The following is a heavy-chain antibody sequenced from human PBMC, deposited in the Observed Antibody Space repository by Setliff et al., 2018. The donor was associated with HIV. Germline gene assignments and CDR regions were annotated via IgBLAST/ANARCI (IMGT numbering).Heavy chain of an antibody. D-gene: IGHD5-12*01. J-gene: IGHJ3*02. Sequence: SVKVSCKASGGTFSSYAISWVRQAPGQGLEWMGGIIPIFGTANYAQKFQGRVTITADESTSTAYMELSSLRSEDTAVYYWARMISIEMATRDDAFDIWGQGTMVTVSS. V-gene: IGHV1-69*13. CDR3: ARMISIEMATRDDAFDI. CDR1: GGTFSSYA. CDR2: IIPIFGTA.